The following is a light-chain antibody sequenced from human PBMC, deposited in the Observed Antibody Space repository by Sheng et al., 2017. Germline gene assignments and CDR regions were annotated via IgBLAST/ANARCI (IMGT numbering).Light chain of an antibody. Sequence: AIQMTQSPSSLSAFVGDRVTITCRASQGIRSDLGWYQKKPGKAPKLLIYGASILQSGVPSRFGGSGSGTDFTLTISSLQPEDFAIYYCLQDDSYPLTFGGGTKVEIK. J-gene: IGKJ4*01. CDR2: GAS. CDR1: QGIRSD. V-gene: IGKV1-6*01. CDR3: LQDDSYPLT.